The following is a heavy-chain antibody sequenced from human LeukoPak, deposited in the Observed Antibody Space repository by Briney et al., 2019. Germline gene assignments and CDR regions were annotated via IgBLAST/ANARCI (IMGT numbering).Heavy chain of an antibody. CDR3: ATEAPRSYYFDY. J-gene: IGHJ4*02. CDR2: VYATGGTT. CDR1: EDTFTYYH. V-gene: IGHV1-46*01. Sequence: ASVKVSCKASEDTFTYYHIHWVRQAPGQGGEWMGAVYATGGTTINTQNFQGRVTMTRDTSTGTVYMELSSLRFEDTAMYYCATEAPRSYYFDYWGQGSLVTVSS.